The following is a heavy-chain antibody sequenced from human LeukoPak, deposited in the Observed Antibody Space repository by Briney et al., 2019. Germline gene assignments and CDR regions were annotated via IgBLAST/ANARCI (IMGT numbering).Heavy chain of an antibody. CDR2: IKQDGSEK. J-gene: IGHJ3*02. V-gene: IGHV3-7*03. Sequence: GGPLGFSFEALGLTFIGYGIIGFGQVPGKGLEWVASIKQDGSEKFYVDSVKGRFTISRDNAKNSLYLQMNTLRAEDTAVYYCEGAFDIWGQGTMVTVSS. CDR3: EGAFDI. CDR1: GLTFIGYG.